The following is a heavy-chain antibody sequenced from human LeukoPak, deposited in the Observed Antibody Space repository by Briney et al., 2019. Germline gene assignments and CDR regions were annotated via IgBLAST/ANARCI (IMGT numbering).Heavy chain of an antibody. J-gene: IGHJ5*02. Sequence: GGSLRLSCAASGFTFSSYAMHWVRQAPGKGLEYVSAISSNGGSTYYANSVKGRFTISGDNSKNTLYLQMDSLRAEDMAAYYCARDLRGYGPWGQGTLVTVSS. CDR2: ISSNGGST. D-gene: IGHD5-12*01. CDR1: GFTFSSYA. CDR3: ARDLRGYGP. V-gene: IGHV3-64*01.